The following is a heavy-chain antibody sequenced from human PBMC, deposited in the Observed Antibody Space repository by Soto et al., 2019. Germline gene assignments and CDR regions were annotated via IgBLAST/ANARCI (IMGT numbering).Heavy chain of an antibody. CDR3: ASEGYCSSTSCHPGGHDAFDI. CDR1: GFTFSSYS. V-gene: IGHV3-21*01. D-gene: IGHD2-2*01. J-gene: IGHJ3*02. CDR2: ISSSSSYI. Sequence: PGGSLRLSCAASGFTFSSYSMNWVRQAPGKGLEWVSSISSSSSYIYYADSVKGRFTISRDNAKNSLYLQMNSLRAEDTAVYYSASEGYCSSTSCHPGGHDAFDIWGQGKMVTVSS.